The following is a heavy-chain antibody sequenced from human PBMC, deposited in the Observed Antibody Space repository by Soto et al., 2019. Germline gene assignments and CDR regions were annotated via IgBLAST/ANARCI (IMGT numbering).Heavy chain of an antibody. Sequence: ASVKVSCKASGYTFTGYYMHWVRQAPGQGLEWMGWINPNSGGTNYAQKFQGWVTMTRDTSISTAYMELSRLRSDDTAVYYCARDLGSSNYYGSGSYIGGNWFDPWGQGTLVTVSS. D-gene: IGHD3-10*01. V-gene: IGHV1-2*04. CDR3: ARDLGSSNYYGSGSYIGGNWFDP. CDR1: GYTFTGYY. CDR2: INPNSGGT. J-gene: IGHJ5*02.